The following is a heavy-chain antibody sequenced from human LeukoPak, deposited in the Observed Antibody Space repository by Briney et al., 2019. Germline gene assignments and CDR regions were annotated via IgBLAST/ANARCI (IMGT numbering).Heavy chain of an antibody. V-gene: IGHV3-48*01. CDR3: VCLHGSTWSIDY. CDR2: ISSSGDTI. J-gene: IGHJ4*02. Sequence: QPGGSLRLSCAASGFTFSSYGMSWVRQAPGKGLEWVSYISSSGDTIYYADSVKGRFTISRDNAKNSLYLQMNSLRAEDTAVYYCVCLHGSTWSIDYWGQGTLVTVSS. CDR1: GFTFSSYG. D-gene: IGHD6-13*01.